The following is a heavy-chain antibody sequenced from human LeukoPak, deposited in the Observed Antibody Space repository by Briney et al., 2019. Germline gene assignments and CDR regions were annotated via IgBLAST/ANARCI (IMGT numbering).Heavy chain of an antibody. V-gene: IGHV3-74*01. D-gene: IGHD1-1*01. CDR2: INSDGSST. Sequence: PGGSLRLSCAASGFTFDDYGMSWVRQAPGKGLVWVSRINSDGSSTSYADSVKGRFTISRDNAKNTLYLQMNSLRAEDTAVYYCAKDRRGNGDLGYWGQGTLVTVSS. CDR3: AKDRRGNGDLGY. J-gene: IGHJ4*02. CDR1: GFTFDDYG.